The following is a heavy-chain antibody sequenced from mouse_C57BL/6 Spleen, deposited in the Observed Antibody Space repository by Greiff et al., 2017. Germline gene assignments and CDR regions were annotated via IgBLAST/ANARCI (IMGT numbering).Heavy chain of an antibody. V-gene: IGHV5-4*03. D-gene: IGHD2-3*01. CDR3: ARGDGYYVYYYAMDY. CDR1: GFTFSSYA. CDR2: ISDGGSYT. J-gene: IGHJ4*01. Sequence: EVNVVESGGGLVKPGGSLKLSCAASGFTFSSYAMSWVRQTPEKRLEWVATISDGGSYTYYPDNVKGRFTISRDNAKNNLYLQMSHLKSEDTAMYYCARGDGYYVYYYAMDYWGQGTSVTVSS.